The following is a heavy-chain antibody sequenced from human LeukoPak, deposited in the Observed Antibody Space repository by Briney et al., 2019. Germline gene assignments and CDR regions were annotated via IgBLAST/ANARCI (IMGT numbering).Heavy chain of an antibody. Sequence: SETLSLTCAVYGGSFSAYHWSWIRPPPGKGLEWIGEINHSGSTNYNPSLKSRVTISLDTSKNQFSLKLTSVTAADTAVYYCARIRGYDFRGDWGQGTLVTVSS. J-gene: IGHJ4*02. V-gene: IGHV4-34*01. CDR1: GGSFSAYH. CDR3: ARIRGYDFRGD. CDR2: INHSGST. D-gene: IGHD5-12*01.